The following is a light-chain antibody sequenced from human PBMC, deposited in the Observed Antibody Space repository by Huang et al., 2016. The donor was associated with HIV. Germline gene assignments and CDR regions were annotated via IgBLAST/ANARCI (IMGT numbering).Light chain of an antibody. CDR2: LGS. CDR1: QSLLHTNAYNY. Sequence: DIVMIQSPLSLPVTPGEPASISCRSSQSLLHTNAYNYLDWYLQKPGQSPQLLIYLGSSRASGVPDRFSGGGSGTRFSLNISRVEAEDAGIYYCMEALKTPYTFGQGTKLGIK. V-gene: IGKV2-28*01. J-gene: IGKJ2*01. CDR3: MEALKTPYT.